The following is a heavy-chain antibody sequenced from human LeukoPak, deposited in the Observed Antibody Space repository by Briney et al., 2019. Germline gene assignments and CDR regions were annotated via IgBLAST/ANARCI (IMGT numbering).Heavy chain of an antibody. V-gene: IGHV1-69*02. Sequence: SVQASCKASGGTFSSYTISWVRQAPGPGLEWMGRIIPILGIANYAQKFQGRVTITADKSTSTAYMELSSLRSEDTAVYYCARGGYYDSSGYIQHWGQGTLVTVSS. CDR2: IIPILGIA. CDR1: GGTFSSYT. J-gene: IGHJ1*01. D-gene: IGHD3-22*01. CDR3: ARGGYYDSSGYIQH.